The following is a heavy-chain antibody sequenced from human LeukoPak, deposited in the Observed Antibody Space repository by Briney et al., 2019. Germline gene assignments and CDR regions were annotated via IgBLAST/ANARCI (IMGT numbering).Heavy chain of an antibody. CDR3: AKRGAGSGGLHH. CDR1: GFSFSIYD. J-gene: IGHJ5*02. D-gene: IGHD6-19*01. CDR2: FFSDTGKT. V-gene: IGHV3-23*01. Sequence: GGSLRLSCAASGFSFSIYDMSWVRQAPGKGLEWVTTFFSDTGKTDYADSVKGRFTISRDTSKNTLYLQMNSLRAEDTAVYYCAKRGAGSGGLHHWGQGTLVTVSS.